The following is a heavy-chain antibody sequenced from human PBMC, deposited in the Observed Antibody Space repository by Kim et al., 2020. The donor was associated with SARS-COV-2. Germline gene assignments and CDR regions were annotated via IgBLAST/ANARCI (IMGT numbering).Heavy chain of an antibody. CDR3: ARGVYDSSGYYYYFDY. D-gene: IGHD3-22*01. CDR1: GFTVSSNY. J-gene: IGHJ4*02. Sequence: GGSLRLSCAASGFTVSSNYMSWVRQAPGKGLEWVSVIYSGGSTYYADSVKGRFTISRDNSKNTLYLQMNSLRAEDTAVYYCARGVYDSSGYYYYFDYWGQGTLVTVSS. V-gene: IGHV3-53*01. CDR2: IYSGGST.